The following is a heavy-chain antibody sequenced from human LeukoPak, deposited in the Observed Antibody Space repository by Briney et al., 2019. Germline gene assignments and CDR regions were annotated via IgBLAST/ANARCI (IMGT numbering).Heavy chain of an antibody. CDR2: IKQDGSER. Sequence: GGSLRLSCAASGFTFSSYWMSWVRQAPGKGLEWVANIKQDGSERHYVDSVKGRFTISRDNAKNSVYLQMSSLRAEDTAVYHCAKYAHGSGTSFDPWGQGTLVTVSS. D-gene: IGHD3-10*01. CDR3: AKYAHGSGTSFDP. V-gene: IGHV3-7*01. CDR1: GFTFSSYW. J-gene: IGHJ5*02.